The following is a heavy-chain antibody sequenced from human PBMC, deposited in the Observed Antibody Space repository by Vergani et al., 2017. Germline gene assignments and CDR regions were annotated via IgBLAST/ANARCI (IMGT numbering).Heavy chain of an antibody. J-gene: IGHJ4*02. CDR2: INPSGGHT. CDR3: ARGDYGILTGYRY. CDR1: GYTFSTYY. V-gene: IGHV1-46*03. Sequence: QVQVVQSGAEVNKSGASVKVSCKTPGYTFSTYYMHWSRQAPGQGLEWMGIINPSGGHTNYAQKFQGRVTMTRDTSTSTVYMELSSLRSEDSAIYYCARGDYGILTGYRYWGQGTLVTVSA. D-gene: IGHD3-9*01.